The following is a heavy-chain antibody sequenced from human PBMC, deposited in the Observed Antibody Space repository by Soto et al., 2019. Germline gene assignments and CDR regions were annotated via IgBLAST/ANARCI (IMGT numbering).Heavy chain of an antibody. CDR2: IYYSGST. J-gene: IGHJ4*02. CDR1: GGSISSSSYY. CDR3: ARHLFNWNDLGGPYYFDY. V-gene: IGHV4-39*01. Sequence: PSETLSLTCTVSGGSISSSSYYWGWIRQPPGKGLEWIGSIYYSGSTYYNPSLKSRVTISVDTSKNQFSLKLSSVTAADTAVYYCARHLFNWNDLGGPYYFDYWGQGTLVTVSS. D-gene: IGHD1-20*01.